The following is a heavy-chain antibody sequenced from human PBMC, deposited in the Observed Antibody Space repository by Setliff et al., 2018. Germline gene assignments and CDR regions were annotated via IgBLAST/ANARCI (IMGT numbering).Heavy chain of an antibody. J-gene: IGHJ4*02. CDR3: AHSTTFDLHHDY. D-gene: IGHD3-9*01. CDR1: GGSVSTFY. CDR2: IFTSGST. V-gene: IGHV4-4*09. Sequence: TLSLTCRVSGGSVSTFYWTWIRQPPGKGLEWIGYIFTSGSTQYNPSLKSRATISRDTSSNQFSLKLFSVTAADTAVYYCAHSTTFDLHHDYWGQGALATVSS.